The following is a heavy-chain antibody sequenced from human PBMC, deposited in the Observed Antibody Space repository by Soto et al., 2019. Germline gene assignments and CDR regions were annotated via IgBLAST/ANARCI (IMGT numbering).Heavy chain of an antibody. CDR3: AKGSSADCYSDSDY. V-gene: IGHV3-23*01. CDR1: GFTFSSYA. CDR2: ISGSGVST. D-gene: IGHD2-21*02. J-gene: IGHJ4*02. Sequence: GGSLRLSCAASGFTFSSYAMTWVRQAPGKGLEWVSGISGSGVSTYYADSVKGRFTISRDNSKNTLYLQMNSLRAEDTALYYCAKGSSADCYSDSDYWGQGTLVTVSS.